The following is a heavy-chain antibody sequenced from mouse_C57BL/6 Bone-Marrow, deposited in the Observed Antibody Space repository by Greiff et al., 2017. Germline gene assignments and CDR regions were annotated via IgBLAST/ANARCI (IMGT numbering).Heavy chain of an antibody. CDR1: GISITTGNYR. CDR3: ARENWDSFDY. Sequence: ESGPGLVKPSQTVFLTCTVTGISITTGNYRWSWIRQFPGNKLEWIGYIYYSGTITYNPSLPSRTTITRDTPKDQFFLEMNSLTSEDTATYYCARENWDSFDYWGQGTTLTVSS. J-gene: IGHJ2*01. V-gene: IGHV3-5*01. CDR2: IYYSGTI. D-gene: IGHD4-1*01.